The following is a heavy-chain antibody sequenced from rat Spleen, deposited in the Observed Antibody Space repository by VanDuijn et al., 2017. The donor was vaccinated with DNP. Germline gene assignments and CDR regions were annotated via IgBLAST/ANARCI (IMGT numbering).Heavy chain of an antibody. CDR3: VRQGQLGFAY. Sequence: EVQLVESGGGLVQPGGSLKVSCAASGFTFSDYYMAWVRQAPTKGLEWVAAISHDGNSTYYRDSVKGRFTMSRENAKSSLDLQMDSLRSEDTAIYYCVRQGQLGFAYWGQGTLVTVSS. CDR2: ISHDGNST. D-gene: IGHD1-10*01. CDR1: GFTFSDYY. J-gene: IGHJ3*01. V-gene: IGHV5-7*01.